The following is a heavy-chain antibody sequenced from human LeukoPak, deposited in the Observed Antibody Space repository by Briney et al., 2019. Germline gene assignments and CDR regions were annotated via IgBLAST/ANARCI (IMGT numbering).Heavy chain of an antibody. Sequence: GASVKVSCKTSGYTFDNYDINWVRQATGQGLEWMGWMNPTSGNTGYAQRFQGRVIMTTNTSMSTAYMELRGLRSEDTAIYYCARGAPVAIFGPGYAEYFEYWGQGTVVAVSS. J-gene: IGHJ4*02. CDR1: GYTFDNYD. CDR2: MNPTSGNT. V-gene: IGHV1-8*01. CDR3: ARGAPVAIFGPGYAEYFEY. D-gene: IGHD3-3*01.